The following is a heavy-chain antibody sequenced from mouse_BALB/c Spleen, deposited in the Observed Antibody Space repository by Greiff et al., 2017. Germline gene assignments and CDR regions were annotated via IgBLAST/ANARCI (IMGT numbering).Heavy chain of an antibody. J-gene: IGHJ4*01. D-gene: IGHD2-1*01. CDR3: AHYGNYDYYAMDY. CDR1: GFTFSSFG. Sequence: EVQVVESGGGLVQPGGSRKLSCAASGFTFSSFGMHWVRQAPEKGLEWVAYISSGSSTIYYADTVKGRFTISRDNPKNTLFLQMTSLRSEDTAMYYCAHYGNYDYYAMDYWGQGTSVTVSS. CDR2: ISSGSSTI. V-gene: IGHV5-17*02.